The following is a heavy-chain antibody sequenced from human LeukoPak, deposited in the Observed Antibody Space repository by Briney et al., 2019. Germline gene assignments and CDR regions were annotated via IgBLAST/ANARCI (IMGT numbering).Heavy chain of an antibody. CDR2: ISAYNGNT. J-gene: IGHJ6*03. V-gene: IGHV1-18*01. CDR3: AREEYYGSGSYRYYYYYMDV. CDR1: GYTFTSYG. D-gene: IGHD3-10*01. Sequence: VASVKVSCKASGYTFTSYGISWVRQAPGQGLEWMGWISAYNGNTNYAQTLQGRVTMTTDTSTSTAYMEMRSLRSDDTAVYYCAREEYYGSGSYRYYYYYMDVWGKGTTVTVSS.